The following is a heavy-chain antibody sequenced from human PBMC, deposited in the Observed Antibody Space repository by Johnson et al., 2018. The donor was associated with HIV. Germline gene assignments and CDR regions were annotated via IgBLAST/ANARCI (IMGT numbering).Heavy chain of an antibody. D-gene: IGHD6-13*01. CDR1: GFTVSSNY. CDR3: ARARDRSSSRDAFDI. V-gene: IGHV3-66*02. Sequence: VQLVESGGGVVRPGRSLRLSCAASGFTVSSNYMSWVRQAPGKGLEWVSGISWNSGSIGYADSVKGRFTISRDNSKNTLYLQMNSLRAEDMAVYYCARARDRSSSRDAFDIWGQGTMVTVSS. CDR2: SWNSGSI. J-gene: IGHJ3*02.